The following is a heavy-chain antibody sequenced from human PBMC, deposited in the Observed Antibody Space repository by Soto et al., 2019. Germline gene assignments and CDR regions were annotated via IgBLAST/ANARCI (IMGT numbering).Heavy chain of an antibody. D-gene: IGHD6-19*01. Sequence: GGSLRLSCAASGFTFSTYAMNWVRQAPGKGLEWVSGISGRGDSRYYADSVNGRFTISRDNSKNTLYLQMTSLRAEDTAVYYCAKDRGSGLVIVLDPWGQGTLVTVSS. CDR3: AKDRGSGLVIVLDP. V-gene: IGHV3-23*01. CDR2: ISGRGDSR. CDR1: GFTFSTYA. J-gene: IGHJ5*02.